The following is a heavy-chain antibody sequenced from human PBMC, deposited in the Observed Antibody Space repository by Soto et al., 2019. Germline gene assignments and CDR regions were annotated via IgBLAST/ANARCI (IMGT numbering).Heavy chain of an antibody. Sequence: QVQLQESGPGLVKPSQTLSLTCTVSGGSISSGDYYWSWIRQPPGKGLEWIGYIYYSGSTYYNPSLKSRVTISVDTSKNQCSLKLSSVTAADTAVYYCARGGDGYTGGWYFDLWGRGTLVTVSS. D-gene: IGHD5-12*01. J-gene: IGHJ2*01. CDR3: ARGGDGYTGGWYFDL. V-gene: IGHV4-30-4*01. CDR2: IYYSGST. CDR1: GGSISSGDYY.